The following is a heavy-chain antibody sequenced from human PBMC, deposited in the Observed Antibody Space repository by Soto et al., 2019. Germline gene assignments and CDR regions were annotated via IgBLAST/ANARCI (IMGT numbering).Heavy chain of an antibody. D-gene: IGHD1-7*01. J-gene: IGHJ4*02. CDR1: GFTFSSYD. CDR2: ISSKGGTT. Sequence: EVQLAESGGGMVQPGGSLRLSCVASGFTFSSYDMHWVRQAPGKGLEYVSSISSKGGTTYYGNSVKGRFTISRDNSKNTLYRQMGSLSAEDMAVCYCVRRVSGNYDYWGQGTLVSVSS. CDR3: VRRVSGNYDY. V-gene: IGHV3-64*01.